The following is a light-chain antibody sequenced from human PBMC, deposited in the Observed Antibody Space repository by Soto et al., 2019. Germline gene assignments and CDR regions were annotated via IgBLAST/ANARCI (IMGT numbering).Light chain of an antibody. Sequence: IVMTQSPDSLAVSLGERATINCKSSQSVLYSSNNKNYLAWYQQKPGQPPKLLIYWASTREAGVPDRFSGSGSGTDFTFDISSLQAEDVAVYYCQQYYSTSRTLGQGTNVEIK. CDR3: QQYYSTSRT. V-gene: IGKV4-1*01. CDR1: QSVLYSSNNKNY. J-gene: IGKJ1*01. CDR2: WAS.